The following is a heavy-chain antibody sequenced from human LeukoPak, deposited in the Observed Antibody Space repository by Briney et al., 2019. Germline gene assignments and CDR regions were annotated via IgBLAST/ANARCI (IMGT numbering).Heavy chain of an antibody. Sequence: SETLSLTCTVSGYSISSGYYWGWIRQPPGKGLEWIGSIYYSGSTYYNPSLKSRVTISVDTSKNQFSLKLSSVTAADTAVYYCARTKTTVAPTWGQGTLVTVSS. V-gene: IGHV4-38-2*02. D-gene: IGHD4-23*01. CDR1: GYSISSGYY. CDR3: ARTKTTVAPT. CDR2: IYYSGST. J-gene: IGHJ5*02.